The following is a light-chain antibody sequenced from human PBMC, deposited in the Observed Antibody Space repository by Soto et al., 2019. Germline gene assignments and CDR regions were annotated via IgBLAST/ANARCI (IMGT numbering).Light chain of an antibody. Sequence: QSALTQPPSVSGAPGQRVTISCTGSSSNIGAGYDVHWYQQLPGTAPKLLIYGNSNRPSGVPDRFSGSKSGTSASLAITGLQAEDEADYYCQSYDSSLSVDVFGGGTKVTVL. CDR3: QSYDSSLSVDV. V-gene: IGLV1-40*01. CDR2: GNS. CDR1: SSNIGAGYD. J-gene: IGLJ2*01.